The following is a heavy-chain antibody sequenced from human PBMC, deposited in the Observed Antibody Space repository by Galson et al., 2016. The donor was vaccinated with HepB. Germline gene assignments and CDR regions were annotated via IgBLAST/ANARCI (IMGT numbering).Heavy chain of an antibody. D-gene: IGHD1-26*01. J-gene: IGHJ4*02. CDR3: AAVERIGWELLPRDH. CDR1: GYTFTTYS. Sequence: SVKVSCKASGYTFTTYSMYWVRQARGQRLEWIGWIVVGSGNTNYAQKFQERVTITRDMSTSTTYMELSSLRSEDTAVYYCAAVERIGWELLPRDHWGQGTLVTVSS. CDR2: IVVGSGNT. V-gene: IGHV1-58*02.